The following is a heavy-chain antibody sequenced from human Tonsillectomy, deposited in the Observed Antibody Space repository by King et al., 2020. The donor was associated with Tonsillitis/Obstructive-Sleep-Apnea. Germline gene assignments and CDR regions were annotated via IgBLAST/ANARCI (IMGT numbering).Heavy chain of an antibody. CDR1: RYTFTSYA. CDR3: ANLGYCSTTSCYPPLDAFDF. CDR2: INTNTGNP. J-gene: IGHJ3*01. Sequence: QLVQSGSELKKPGASVKVSCKASRYTFTSYALNWVRQAPGQGLEWMGWINTNTGNPTYAQAFTGRFVFSLDTSVSTAYLQISSLKAEDTAVYYCANLGYCSTTSCYPPLDAFDFWGQGTMVTVSS. D-gene: IGHD2-2*01. V-gene: IGHV7-4-1*02.